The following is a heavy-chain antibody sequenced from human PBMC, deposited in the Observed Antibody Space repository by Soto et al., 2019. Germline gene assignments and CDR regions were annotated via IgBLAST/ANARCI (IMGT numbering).Heavy chain of an antibody. CDR1: GGSISSGGYY. J-gene: IGHJ1*01. CDR2: IYYSGST. CDR3: ATNGDYYDTRGPKYSQH. Sequence: QVQLQESGPGLVKPSQTLSLTCTVSGGSISSGGYYWSWIRQHPGKGLEWIAYIYYSGSTYYNPSLRSRVTISVDTSKSKFSLKLSSVTAADTAVYYCATNGDYYDTRGPKYSQHWGQGTLVTVSS. V-gene: IGHV4-31*03. D-gene: IGHD3-22*01.